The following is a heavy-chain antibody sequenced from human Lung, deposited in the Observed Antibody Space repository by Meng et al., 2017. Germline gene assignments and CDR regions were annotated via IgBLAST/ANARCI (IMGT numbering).Heavy chain of an antibody. CDR3: ARNPSYDYVWGSYLVDYYYGMDV. CDR1: GGPFNTYS. D-gene: IGHD3-16*01. V-gene: IGHV1-69*10. Sequence: VQLVESGAGVEKPWVSMQVPFKASGGPFNTYSISWVRQAPGQGLEWMGGIIPILGIANYAQKFQGRVTITADKSTSTAYMELSSLRSEDTAVYYCARNPSYDYVWGSYLVDYYYGMDVWGQGTTVTVSS. J-gene: IGHJ6*02. CDR2: IIPILGIA.